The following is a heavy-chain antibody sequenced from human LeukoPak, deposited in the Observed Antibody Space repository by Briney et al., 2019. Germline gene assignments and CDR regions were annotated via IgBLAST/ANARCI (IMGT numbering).Heavy chain of an antibody. CDR1: GGSLSGNY. CDR3: ARGPADYNKLKPGDRDGYNYKSKRTPFDY. Sequence: PSETLSLTCAVYGGSLSGNYWSWIRQPPGKGLEWIWEINRSGSTKYNPSLKSRVTISVDTSKNQLSLRLSSVTAADTAVYYCARGPADYNKLKPGDRDGYNYKSKRTPFDYWGQGTLVTVS. D-gene: IGHD5-24*01. J-gene: IGHJ4*02. CDR2: INRSGST. V-gene: IGHV4-34*01.